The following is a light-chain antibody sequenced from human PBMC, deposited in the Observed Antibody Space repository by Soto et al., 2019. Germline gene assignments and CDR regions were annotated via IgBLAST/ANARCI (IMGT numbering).Light chain of an antibody. CDR1: QSMSRW. Sequence: DVQMTQSPSTLSASIGDRVTITCRASQSMSRWLAWDQQKPGKVPKILIYKASNLESGVPSRFSGSGSGTEFTLTTNSLQPDDIATYYCQHYNTYSRTFGQGTKVEIK. J-gene: IGKJ1*01. V-gene: IGKV1-5*03. CDR2: KAS. CDR3: QHYNTYSRT.